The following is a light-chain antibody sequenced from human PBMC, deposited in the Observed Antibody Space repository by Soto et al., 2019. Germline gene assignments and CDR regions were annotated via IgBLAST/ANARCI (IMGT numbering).Light chain of an antibody. CDR2: DVD. J-gene: IGLJ1*01. CDR3: SSYAGSNTFV. V-gene: IGLV2-8*01. CDR1: SSDVGGYNY. Sequence: QSVLTQPASVSGSPGQSITISCTGTSSDVGGYNYVSWYQQHPGKAPKLMIFDVDKWPSGVPDRFSGFKSGNTASLTVSGLRAEDEADYYCSSYAGSNTFVFGTGTKVTXL.